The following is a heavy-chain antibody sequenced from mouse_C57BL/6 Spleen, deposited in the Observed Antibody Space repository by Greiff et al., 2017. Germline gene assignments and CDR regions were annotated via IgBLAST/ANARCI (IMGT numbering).Heavy chain of an antibody. V-gene: IGHV5-17*01. CDR2: ISSGSSTI. Sequence: DVKLVESGGGLVKPGGSLKLSCAASGLTFSDYGMHWVRQAPEKGLEWVAYISSGSSTIYYADTVKGRFTISRDNAKNNLFLQMTSLRSEDTDMYYCARWLRRGYAMDYWGQGTSVTVSS. CDR1: GLTFSDYG. J-gene: IGHJ4*01. D-gene: IGHD2-2*01. CDR3: ARWLRRGYAMDY.